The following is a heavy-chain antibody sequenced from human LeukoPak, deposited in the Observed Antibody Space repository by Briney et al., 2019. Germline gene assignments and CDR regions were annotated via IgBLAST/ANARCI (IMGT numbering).Heavy chain of an antibody. D-gene: IGHD4-17*01. CDR3: ARDQGLTVPAGDALDI. CDR2: IWYDESKN. V-gene: IGHV3-33*01. Sequence: PGRSLRLSCAASGFTFSSYGMHWVRQAPGKGLEWVAFIWYDESKNSHADSVKGRFSISRDNSKNTLYLQMNSLRPEDTALYSCARDQGLTVPAGDALDIWGQGTMVTVSS. CDR1: GFTFSSYG. J-gene: IGHJ3*02.